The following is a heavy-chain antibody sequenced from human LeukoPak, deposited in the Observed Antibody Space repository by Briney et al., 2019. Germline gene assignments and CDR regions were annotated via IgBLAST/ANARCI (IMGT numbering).Heavy chain of an antibody. CDR1: GGTFSSYA. Sequence: GSSVKVSCKASGGTFSSYAISWVRQAPGQGLEWMGRIIPILGIANYAQKFQGRVTITADKSTSTAYMELSSLRSEDTAVYYCATLRRDGYPHWFDPWGQGTLVTVSS. J-gene: IGHJ5*02. CDR2: IIPILGIA. D-gene: IGHD5-24*01. V-gene: IGHV1-69*04. CDR3: ATLRRDGYPHWFDP.